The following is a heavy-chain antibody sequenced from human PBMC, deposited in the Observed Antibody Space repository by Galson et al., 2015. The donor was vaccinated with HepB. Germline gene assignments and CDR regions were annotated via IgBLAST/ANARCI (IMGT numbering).Heavy chain of an antibody. J-gene: IGHJ5*02. Sequence: SVKVSCKASGYIFSHYAMNWVRQAPGQGLEWMGWINTNTGNPTYAQGFTGRFVFSLETSVSTAYLQISSLKAEDTAVYYCARTPDYASGSYYNVWFDRWGQGTLVTVSS. CDR1: GYIFSHYA. CDR2: INTNTGNP. CDR3: ARTPDYASGSYYNVWFDR. D-gene: IGHD3-10*01. V-gene: IGHV7-4-1*02.